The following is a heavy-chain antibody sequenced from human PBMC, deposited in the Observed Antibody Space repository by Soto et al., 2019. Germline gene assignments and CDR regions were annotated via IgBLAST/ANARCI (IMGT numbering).Heavy chain of an antibody. V-gene: IGHV3-21*01. Sequence: PGGSLRLSCTGSGFPFSAYNINWVRQAPGKGLEWVSSITVGSSHIYQPNSMKGRFTISRDDAKNSVYLQIDSLRDEDTALYYCSRSPEVGVCGAYWCQGALVTVFS. D-gene: IGHD3-16*01. J-gene: IGHJ4*02. CDR3: SRSPEVGVCGAY. CDR1: GFPFSAYN. CDR2: ITVGSSHI.